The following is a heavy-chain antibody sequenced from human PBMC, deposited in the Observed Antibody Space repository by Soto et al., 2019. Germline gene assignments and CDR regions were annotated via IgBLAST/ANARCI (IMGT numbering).Heavy chain of an antibody. Sequence: AGGSLRLSCAASGFTFSSYAMHWVRQAPGKGLEWVAVISYDGSNKYYADSVKGRFTISRDNSKNTLYLQMNSPRAEDTAVYYCARDSFDSYDILTGYAYYYYGMDVWGQGTTVTVSS. J-gene: IGHJ6*02. V-gene: IGHV3-30-3*01. CDR3: ARDSFDSYDILTGYAYYYYGMDV. CDR2: ISYDGSNK. CDR1: GFTFSSYA. D-gene: IGHD3-9*01.